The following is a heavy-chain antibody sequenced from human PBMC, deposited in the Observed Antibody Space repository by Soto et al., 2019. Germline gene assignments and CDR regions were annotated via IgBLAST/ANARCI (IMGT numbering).Heavy chain of an antibody. D-gene: IGHD3-22*01. J-gene: IGHJ4*02. CDR3: AKARDQFDSSGAQY. V-gene: IGHV3-74*01. CDR2: INSDGTYT. CDR1: GFTFISNW. Sequence: LSLYCAASGFTFISNWMHWVRQARGKGLVWVSRINSDGTYTSYADSVKGRFTISRDNAKNTLYLQLNSVRPEDTAVYFCAKARDQFDSSGAQYWGQGILVTVSS.